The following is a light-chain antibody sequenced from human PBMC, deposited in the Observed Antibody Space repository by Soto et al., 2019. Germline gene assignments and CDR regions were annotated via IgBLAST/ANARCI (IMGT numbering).Light chain of an antibody. CDR2: RTF. J-gene: IGKJ4*01. CDR1: QSISSSY. CDR3: QQFSSSPLT. V-gene: IGKV3-20*01. Sequence: EIVLTQSPGTLSWSPVERATLSCRASQSISSSYLAWYQQKAGQPPRLLLYRTFSRATGIPDRFSGSGSGTDFTLTISRLEPEDFAVYFCQQFSSSPLTFGGGTKVDIK.